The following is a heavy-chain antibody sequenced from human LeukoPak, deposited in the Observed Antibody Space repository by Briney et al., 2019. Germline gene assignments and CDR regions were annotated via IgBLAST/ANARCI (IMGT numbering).Heavy chain of an antibody. V-gene: IGHV3-48*03. CDR2: ISSSGSTI. CDR3: ARDEGAVAARPPFDY. J-gene: IGHJ4*02. Sequence: SGGSLRLSCAASGFTFSSYEMNWVRQAPGKGLEWVSYISSSGSTIYYADSVKGRFTISRDNAKNSLYLQMNSLRAEDTAVYYCARDEGAVAARPPFDYWGQGTLVTVSS. CDR1: GFTFSSYE. D-gene: IGHD6-19*01.